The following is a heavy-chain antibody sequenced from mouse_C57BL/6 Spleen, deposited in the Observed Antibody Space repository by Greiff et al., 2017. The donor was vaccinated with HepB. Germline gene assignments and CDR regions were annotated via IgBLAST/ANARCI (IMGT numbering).Heavy chain of an antibody. V-gene: IGHV1-7*01. Sequence: VQGVESGAELAKPGASVKLSCKASGYTFTSYWMHWVKQRPGQGLEWIGYINPSSGYTKYNQKFKDKATLTADKSSSTAYMQLSSLTYEDSAVYYCARVVTPTYWYFDVWGTGTTVTVSS. J-gene: IGHJ1*03. CDR2: INPSSGYT. D-gene: IGHD2-2*01. CDR3: ARVVTPTYWYFDV. CDR1: GYTFTSYW.